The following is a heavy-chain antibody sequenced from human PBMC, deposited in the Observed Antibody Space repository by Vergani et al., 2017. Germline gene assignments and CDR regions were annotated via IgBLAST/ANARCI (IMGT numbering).Heavy chain of an antibody. CDR3: ASGTLTRVPAAIPWYFDL. Sequence: QVQLVQSGAEVKKPGASVKVSCKASGYTFTSYYMHWVRQAPGQGLEWMGIINPSGGSRSYAQKFQGRVTMTRDTSTSTVYMELSSLRSEDTAVYYCASGTLTRVPAAIPWYFDLWGRGTLVTVSS. D-gene: IGHD2-2*02. CDR1: GYTFTSYY. CDR2: INPSGGSR. J-gene: IGHJ2*01. V-gene: IGHV1-46*01.